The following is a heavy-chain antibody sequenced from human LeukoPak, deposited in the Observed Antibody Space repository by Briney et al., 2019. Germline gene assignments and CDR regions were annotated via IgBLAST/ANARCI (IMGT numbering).Heavy chain of an antibody. CDR3: ARDTYYYDSSGYFNFDY. CDR1: GGSFSGYY. J-gene: IGHJ4*02. V-gene: IGHV4-4*07. D-gene: IGHD3-22*01. CDR2: IYTSGST. Sequence: SETLSLTCAVYGGSFSGYYWSWIRQPAGKGLEWIGRIYTSGSTNYNPSLKSRVTMSVDTSKNQFSLKLSSVTAADTAVYYCARDTYYYDSSGYFNFDYWGQGTLVTVSS.